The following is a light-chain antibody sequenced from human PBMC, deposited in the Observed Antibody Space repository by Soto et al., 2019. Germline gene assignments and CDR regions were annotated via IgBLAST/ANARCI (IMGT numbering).Light chain of an antibody. J-gene: IGKJ2*01. CDR3: QQYNNWPPYT. CDR2: AAS. CDR1: QSVSTN. V-gene: IGKV3-15*01. Sequence: EIMMTQSPATLSVSPGERATLSCRASQSVSTNVAWYQQKPGQAPRLLIHAASTRATGIPARFSGSGSGTDFTLTISSLQSEDFAVYYCQQYNNWPPYTFGQRTKVDIK.